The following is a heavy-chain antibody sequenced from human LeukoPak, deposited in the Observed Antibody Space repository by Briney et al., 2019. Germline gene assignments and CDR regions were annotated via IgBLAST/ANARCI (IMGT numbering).Heavy chain of an antibody. J-gene: IGHJ5*02. V-gene: IGHV1-2*02. Sequence: GASVKVSCKASGYTFTGYYMHWVRQAPGQGLVWMGWINPNSGGTNYAQKFQGRVTMTRDTSISTAYMELSRLRSDDTAVYYCARVAVGIAVGSGNWFDPWGQGTLVTVSS. CDR1: GYTFTGYY. CDR2: INPNSGGT. CDR3: ARVAVGIAVGSGNWFDP. D-gene: IGHD6-19*01.